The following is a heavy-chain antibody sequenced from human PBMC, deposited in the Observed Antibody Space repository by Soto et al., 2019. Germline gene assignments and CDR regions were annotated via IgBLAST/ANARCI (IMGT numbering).Heavy chain of an antibody. V-gene: IGHV1-58*01. CDR1: GFTFTSSA. CDR3: ASASSRTDIAARPDNWFDP. J-gene: IGHJ5*02. D-gene: IGHD6-6*01. Sequence: ASVKVSCKASGFTFTSSAVQWVRQARGQRLEWIGWIVVGSGNTNYAQKFQERVTITRDMSTSTAYMELSSLRSEDTAVYYCASASSRTDIAARPDNWFDPWGQGTLVTVSS. CDR2: IVVGSGNT.